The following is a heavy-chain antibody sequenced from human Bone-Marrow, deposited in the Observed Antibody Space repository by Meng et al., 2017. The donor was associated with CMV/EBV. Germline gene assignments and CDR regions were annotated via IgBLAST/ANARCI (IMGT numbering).Heavy chain of an antibody. CDR3: ARGGHSGSSVETA. J-gene: IGHJ4*02. Sequence: SETLSLTCTVSGGSISSYYWSWIRQPPGKGLEWIGYIYYSGSTNYNPSLKSRVTISVDTSKNQFSLELSSVTAADTAVYYCARGGHSGSSVETAWGQGTLVTVSS. CDR2: IYYSGST. V-gene: IGHV4-59*01. D-gene: IGHD2-21*02. CDR1: GGSISSYY.